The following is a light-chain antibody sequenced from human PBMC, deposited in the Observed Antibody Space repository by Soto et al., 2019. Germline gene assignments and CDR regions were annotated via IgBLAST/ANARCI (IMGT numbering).Light chain of an antibody. J-gene: IGKJ4*01. CDR1: QDISNY. Sequence: DIQMTQSPSSLSASVGDRVTITCQASQDISNYLNWYQQKPGKAPKLLIYDASNFETGVPSRFSGRGSGTDFTFTISSLQPEDIATYYCQQYDNLPPLTFGGGTKVEIK. CDR3: QQYDNLPPLT. CDR2: DAS. V-gene: IGKV1-33*01.